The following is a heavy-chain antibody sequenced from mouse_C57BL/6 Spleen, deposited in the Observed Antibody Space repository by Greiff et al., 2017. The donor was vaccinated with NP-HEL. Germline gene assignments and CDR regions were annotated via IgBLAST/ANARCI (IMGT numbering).Heavy chain of an antibody. CDR3: ARAGGSTYAMDY. Sequence: QVQLQQSGAELARPGASVKLSCKASGYTFTSYGISWVKQRPGQGLEWIGEIYPRSGNTYYNEKFKGKATLTADKSSSTAYMELHSLTSEDSAVYFCARAGGSTYAMDYWGQGTSVTVSS. D-gene: IGHD1-1*01. CDR1: GYTFTSYG. V-gene: IGHV1-81*01. CDR2: IYPRSGNT. J-gene: IGHJ4*01.